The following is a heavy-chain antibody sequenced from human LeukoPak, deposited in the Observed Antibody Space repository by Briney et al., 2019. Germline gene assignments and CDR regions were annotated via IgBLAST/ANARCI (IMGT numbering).Heavy chain of an antibody. CDR2: IKQDGSEK. CDR1: GFTFSSYW. J-gene: IGHJ5*02. D-gene: IGHD3-10*01. V-gene: IGHV3-7*01. CDR3: ANYGSGLAGWFDP. Sequence: PGGSLRLSCAASGFTFSSYWMSWVRQAPGKGLEWVANIKQDGSEKYYVDSVKGRFTISRDNAKNSLYLQMNSLRAEDTAVYYCANYGSGLAGWFDPRGQGTLVTVSS.